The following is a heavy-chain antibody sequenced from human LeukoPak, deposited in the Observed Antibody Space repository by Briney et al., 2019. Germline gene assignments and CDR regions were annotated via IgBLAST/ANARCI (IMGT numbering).Heavy chain of an antibody. CDR1: SDSLSSYY. CDR3: ARGLYYYDSSGPFHS. CDR2: IYYTGST. D-gene: IGHD3-22*01. J-gene: IGHJ4*02. V-gene: IGHV4-59*01. Sequence: SETLSLTCTVSSDSLSSYYWSWIRQSPGRGLEWLGYIYYTGSTNYNPSLKSRVTISVDTSKNQFSLKLSSVTAADTAVYYCARGLYYYDSSGPFHSWGQGTLVTVSS.